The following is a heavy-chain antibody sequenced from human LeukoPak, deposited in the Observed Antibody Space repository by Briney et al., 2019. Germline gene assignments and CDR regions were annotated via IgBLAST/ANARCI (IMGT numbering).Heavy chain of an antibody. CDR1: GGSISSSSYY. CDR3: ARDGDDYSNYDDWFDP. CDR2: IYYSGST. D-gene: IGHD4-11*01. Sequence: SETLSLTRTVSGGSISSSSYYWGWIRQPPGKGLEWIGSIYYSGSTYYNPSLKSRVTISVDTSKNQFSLKLSSVTAADTAVYYCARDGDDYSNYDDWFDPWGQGTLVTVSS. J-gene: IGHJ5*02. V-gene: IGHV4-39*07.